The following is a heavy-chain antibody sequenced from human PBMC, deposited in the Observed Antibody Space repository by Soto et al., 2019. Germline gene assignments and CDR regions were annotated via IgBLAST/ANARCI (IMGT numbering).Heavy chain of an antibody. CDR1: GGSISSSNYH. J-gene: IGHJ4*02. Sequence: QLQLQESGPGLVKPSETLSLTCTVSGGSISSSNYHWGWIRQPPGKGLEWIGSMYYSGSTYYNPSLKSRVAISVDTSKSQFSLTRPSVTAADTAVYHCAGHAGNSPPGSWGQGTLVTVSS. V-gene: IGHV4-39*01. CDR2: MYYSGST. D-gene: IGHD1-26*01. CDR3: AGHAGNSPPGS.